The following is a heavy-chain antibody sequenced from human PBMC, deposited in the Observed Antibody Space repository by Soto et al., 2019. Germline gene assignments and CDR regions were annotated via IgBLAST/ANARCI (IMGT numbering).Heavy chain of an antibody. CDR1: GGSFSAYY. CDR2: INHSGRT. CDR3: ARGAGGTTIFGVVTVRYGMDV. J-gene: IGHJ6*02. Sequence: QVQLQQWGAGLLKPSETLSLTCAVSGGSFSAYYWSWIRQSPGKGLEWIGEINHSGRTKYNPSLKSRVTRSVAPSKNQFSLKLSSVTAADTALYYCARGAGGTTIFGVVTVRYGMDVWGQGTTVTVSS. D-gene: IGHD3-3*01. V-gene: IGHV4-34*01.